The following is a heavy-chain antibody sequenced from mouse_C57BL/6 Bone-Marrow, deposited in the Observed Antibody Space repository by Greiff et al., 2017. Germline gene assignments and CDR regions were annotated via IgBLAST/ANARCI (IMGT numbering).Heavy chain of an antibody. CDR1: GYTFTDYY. Sequence: EVQLQQSGPVLVKPGASVKMSCKASGYTFTDYYMNWVKQSHGKSLEWIGVINPYNGGTSYNQKFKGKATFTVDKSSSTAYMELNSLTSEDSAVYYCARNGSRLYYFDYWGQGTTLTVSS. D-gene: IGHD1-1*01. CDR2: INPYNGGT. V-gene: IGHV1-19*01. J-gene: IGHJ2*01. CDR3: ARNGSRLYYFDY.